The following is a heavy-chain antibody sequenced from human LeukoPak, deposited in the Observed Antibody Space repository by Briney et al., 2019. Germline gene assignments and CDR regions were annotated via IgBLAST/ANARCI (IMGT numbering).Heavy chain of an antibody. CDR1: GYTFTSYY. V-gene: IGHV1-46*01. CDR2: INPSGGST. CDR3: ARDAPTLDYYYYYMDV. J-gene: IGHJ6*03. Sequence: GASVKVSCKASGYTFTSYYMHWVRQAPGQGLEWMGIINPSGGSTSYAQKFQGRVTMTRDTSTSTVYMELSSLRSEDTAVYYCARDAPTLDYYYYYMDVWGKGTTVTVSS. D-gene: IGHD2-15*01.